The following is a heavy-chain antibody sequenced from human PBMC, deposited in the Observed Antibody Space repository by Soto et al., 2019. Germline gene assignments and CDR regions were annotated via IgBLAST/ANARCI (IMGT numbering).Heavy chain of an antibody. CDR3: ASYCSSTSCYGVYYGMDV. CDR2: MNPNSGNT. J-gene: IGHJ6*02. CDR1: GYTFTSYD. V-gene: IGHV1-8*01. D-gene: IGHD2-2*01. Sequence: ASVKVSCKASGYTFTSYDINWVLQATGQGLEWMGWMNPNSGNTGYAQKFQGRVTITANNSISTAYMELSSLRSEDTAVYYCASYCSSTSCYGVYYGMDVWGQGTTVTVSS.